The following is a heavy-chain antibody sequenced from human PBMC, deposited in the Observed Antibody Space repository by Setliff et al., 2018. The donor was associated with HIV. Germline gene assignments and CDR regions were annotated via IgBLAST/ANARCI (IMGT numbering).Heavy chain of an antibody. CDR1: GFTFGSYS. V-gene: IGHV3-21*05. J-gene: IGHJ3*02. D-gene: IGHD3-10*01. CDR2: ITKRADET. Sequence: GGSLRLSCAASGFTFGSYSMNWVRQAPGKGLEWISYITKRADETHYADSVKGRFSISRDTAKNSLYLQMNSLRPEDTALYYCVIDLLWAFDMWGPGTMVTVSS. CDR3: VIDLLWAFDM.